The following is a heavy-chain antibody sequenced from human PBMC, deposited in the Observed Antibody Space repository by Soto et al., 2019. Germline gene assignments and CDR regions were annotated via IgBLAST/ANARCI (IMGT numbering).Heavy chain of an antibody. J-gene: IGHJ4*02. CDR2: IYYSGST. CDR1: GGSISSSY. Sequence: QVQLQESGPGLVKPSETLSLTCTVAGGSISSSYWSWIRQPPGKGLEWIGYIYYSGSTNYNPSLKSRVTMSVDTSKNQFSLKLSSVTAADTAVYYCARHRPGGGGSCYDYWGQGTLGTVSS. V-gene: IGHV4-59*08. CDR3: ARHRPGGGGSCYDY. D-gene: IGHD2-15*01.